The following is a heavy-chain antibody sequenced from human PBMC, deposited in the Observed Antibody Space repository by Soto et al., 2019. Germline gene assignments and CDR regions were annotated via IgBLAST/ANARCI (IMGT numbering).Heavy chain of an antibody. CDR1: GGTFSSYG. CDR2: IIPIFGTA. Sequence: QVQLVQSGAEVKKPGSSVKVSCKASGGTFSSYGISWVRQAPGRGLEWMGGIIPIFGTANYAQKFQGRVTITADESTSTAYMELSSLRSEDTAVYYCARSRIRGNGMDVWGQGTTVTVSS. D-gene: IGHD5-12*01. V-gene: IGHV1-69*01. CDR3: ARSRIRGNGMDV. J-gene: IGHJ6*02.